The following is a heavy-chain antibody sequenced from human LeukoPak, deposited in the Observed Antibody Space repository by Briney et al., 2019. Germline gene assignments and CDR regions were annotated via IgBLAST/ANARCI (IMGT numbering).Heavy chain of an antibody. Sequence: SETLSLTCTVSGGSISSSSYYWGWIRQPPGKGLEWIGSIYYSGSTYYNPSLKSRVTISVDTSRNQFSLKLSSVTAADTAVYYCARDFRTGYDVPRFDPWGQGTLVTVSS. V-gene: IGHV4-39*07. J-gene: IGHJ5*02. CDR3: ARDFRTGYDVPRFDP. CDR1: GGSISSSSYY. CDR2: IYYSGST. D-gene: IGHD3/OR15-3a*01.